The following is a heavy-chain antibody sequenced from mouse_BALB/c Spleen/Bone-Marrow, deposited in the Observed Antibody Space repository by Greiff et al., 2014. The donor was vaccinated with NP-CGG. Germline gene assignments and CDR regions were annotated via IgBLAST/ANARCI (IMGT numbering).Heavy chain of an antibody. J-gene: IGHJ3*01. Sequence: EVNLVESGGGLVKPGGSLKLSCAASGFTFSDYYMYWVRQTPEKRLEWVATISDGGSYTYYPDSVKGRFTISRDNAKNNLYLQMSSLKSEDTAMYYCANYYGSTWFAYWGQGLWSLSLQ. V-gene: IGHV5-4*02. CDR1: GFTFSDYY. CDR3: ANYYGSTWFAY. D-gene: IGHD1-1*01. CDR2: ISDGGSYT.